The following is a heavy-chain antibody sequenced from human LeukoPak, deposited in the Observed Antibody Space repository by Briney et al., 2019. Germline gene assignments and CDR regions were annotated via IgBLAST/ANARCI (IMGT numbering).Heavy chain of an antibody. CDR3: AKGGYSYGAPFGY. J-gene: IGHJ4*02. V-gene: IGHV3-30*02. D-gene: IGHD5-18*01. CDR1: GFTFSSYG. Sequence: PGGSLRLSCAASGFTFSSYGMHWVRQAPGKGLEWVAFIRYDGSNKYYADSVKGRFTISRDDSKNTLYLQMNSLRAEDTAVYYCAKGGYSYGAPFGYWGQGTLVTVSS. CDR2: IRYDGSNK.